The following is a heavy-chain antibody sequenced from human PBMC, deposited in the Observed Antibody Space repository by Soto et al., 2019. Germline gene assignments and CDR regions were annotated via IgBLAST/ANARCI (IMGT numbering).Heavy chain of an antibody. CDR1: GGSVSNGYYF. V-gene: IGHV4-61*01. CDR3: ARVGNFEGVY. D-gene: IGHD4-4*01. CDR2: IYDTGST. Sequence: QVQLQESGSGLVKPSETLSLTCSVSGGSVSNGYYFGTWIRQPPGKGLEWIGYIYDTGSTSYNPSLKSRAAITMDTSKTQLSLNLRSVTAADTAVYYCARVGNFEGVYWGQGTLVTVSS. J-gene: IGHJ4*02.